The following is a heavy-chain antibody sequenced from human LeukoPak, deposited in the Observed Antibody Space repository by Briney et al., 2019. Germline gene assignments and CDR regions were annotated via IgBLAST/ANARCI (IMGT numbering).Heavy chain of an antibody. CDR3: ARGRGTWDY. CDR2: INHSGST. D-gene: IGHD3-16*01. J-gene: IGHJ4*02. Sequence: PSETLSLTCAVYGGSFSGYYWSWIRQPPGKGLEWLGEINHSGSTNYNPSLKSRVTISVDTSKNQFSLKLSSVTAADTAVYYCARGRGTWDYWGQGTLVTVSS. V-gene: IGHV4-34*01. CDR1: GGSFSGYY.